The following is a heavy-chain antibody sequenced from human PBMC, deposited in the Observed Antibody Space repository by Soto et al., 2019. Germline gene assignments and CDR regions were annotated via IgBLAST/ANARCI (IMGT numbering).Heavy chain of an antibody. D-gene: IGHD6-13*01. Sequence: GESLKISCMASGYSFSFYWIGWVRQMPGKGLEWMAIMYPDDSDIRYSPSFEAHVTISADKSTSTAFLQWSSLKASDTAMYYCARLSPNSRGRWFDPWGQGTLVTVSS. CDR3: ARLSPNSRGRWFDP. V-gene: IGHV5-51*01. J-gene: IGHJ5*02. CDR1: GYSFSFYW. CDR2: MYPDDSDI.